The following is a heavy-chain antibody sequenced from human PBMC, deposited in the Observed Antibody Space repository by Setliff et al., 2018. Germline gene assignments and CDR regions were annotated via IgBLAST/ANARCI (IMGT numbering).Heavy chain of an antibody. V-gene: IGHV1-69*05. CDR1: GDSFSNYA. Sequence: GASVKVSCKASGDSFSNYAISWVRQAPGQGLEWMGGLIPMFGTPGYAQKFQDRVTITTDESTSTAYMELNSLTSEDTAVYYCARDSGRMNYWGQGTLVTVSS. CDR3: ARDSGRMNY. J-gene: IGHJ4*02. CDR2: LIPMFGTP.